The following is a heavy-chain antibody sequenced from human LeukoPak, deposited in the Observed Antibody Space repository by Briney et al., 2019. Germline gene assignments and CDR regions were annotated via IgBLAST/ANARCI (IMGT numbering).Heavy chain of an antibody. D-gene: IGHD2-15*01. J-gene: IGHJ4*02. Sequence: ASVKVPCKASGYTFTGYYMHWVRQAPGQGLEWMGWINPNSGGTNYAQKFQGRVTMTRDTSISTAYMELSRLRSDDTAVYYCARAAVVVAEIDYWGQGTLVTVSS. V-gene: IGHV1-2*02. CDR1: GYTFTGYY. CDR3: ARAAVVVAEIDY. CDR2: INPNSGGT.